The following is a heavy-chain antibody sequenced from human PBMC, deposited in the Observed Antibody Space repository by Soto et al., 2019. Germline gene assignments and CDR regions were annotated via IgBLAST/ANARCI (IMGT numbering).Heavy chain of an antibody. CDR2: IWYDGSNK. CDR1: GFTFSSYV. D-gene: IGHD2-2*01. J-gene: IGHJ5*02. V-gene: IGHV3-33*01. Sequence: PGGSLRLSCAASGFTFSSYVMHWVRQAPGKGLEWVAVIWYDGSNKYYADSVKGRFTISRDNSKNTLYLQMNSLRAEDTAVYYCARAQGTSPWFDPWGQGTMVTVYS. CDR3: ARAQGTSPWFDP.